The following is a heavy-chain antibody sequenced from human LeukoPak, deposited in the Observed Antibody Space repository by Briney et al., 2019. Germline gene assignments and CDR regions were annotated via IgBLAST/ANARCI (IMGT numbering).Heavy chain of an antibody. Sequence: SETLSLTCTVSGGSINNGSYYWNWIRQPAGKGLEWIGRIYTSGGTNYNPSLKSRITISLDTSKNQFSLKLTSVTAADTAMYYCARCYYGSGSLYYYYYYMDVWGKGTTVTISS. J-gene: IGHJ6*03. D-gene: IGHD3-10*01. CDR1: GGSINNGSYY. CDR3: ARCYYGSGSLYYYYYYMDV. CDR2: IYTSGGT. V-gene: IGHV4-61*02.